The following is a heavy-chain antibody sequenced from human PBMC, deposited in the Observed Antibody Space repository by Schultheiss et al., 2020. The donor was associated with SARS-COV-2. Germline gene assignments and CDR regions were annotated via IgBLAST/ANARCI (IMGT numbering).Heavy chain of an antibody. V-gene: IGHV3-49*04. CDR1: GFSFSTYD. J-gene: IGHJ4*02. CDR3: ARDRLHLGELSFEADY. CDR2: IRSKAYGGTT. Sequence: GGSLRLSCAASGFSFSTYDMTWVRQAPGKGLEWVGFIRSKAYGGTTEYAASVKGRFTISRDDSKSIAYLQMNSLKTEDTAVYYCARDRLHLGELSFEADYWGQGTLVTVSS. D-gene: IGHD3-16*02.